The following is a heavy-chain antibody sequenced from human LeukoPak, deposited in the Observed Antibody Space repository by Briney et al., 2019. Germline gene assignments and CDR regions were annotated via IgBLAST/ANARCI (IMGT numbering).Heavy chain of an antibody. D-gene: IGHD3-10*01. CDR3: ARRYGSGSSGTFDY. V-gene: IGHV4-61*05. Sequence: TSETLSLTCTVSGGSISSSSYYWGWIRQPPGKGLEWIAYIYYSGSTNYNPSLKSRVTISVDTSKNQFSLKLSSVTAADTAVYYCARRYGSGSSGTFDYWGQGTLVTVSS. J-gene: IGHJ4*02. CDR1: GGSISSSSYY. CDR2: IYYSGST.